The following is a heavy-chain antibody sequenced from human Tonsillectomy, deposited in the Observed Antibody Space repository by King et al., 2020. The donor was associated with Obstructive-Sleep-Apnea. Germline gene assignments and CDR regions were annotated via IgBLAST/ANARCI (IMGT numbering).Heavy chain of an antibody. Sequence: VQLVESGGGVVEPGRPLRLSCAASGFTFSNYGIHWVRQAAGKGLEWVAVISDDGSSRYYADSMKGRFTISRDNAQNLLYLLMNNLRAEDTAVYYCARGVASTFRRVSYYYGLDVWGQGTTVAVSS. CDR3: ARGVASTFRRVSYYYGLDV. D-gene: IGHD1-26*01. J-gene: IGHJ6*02. CDR2: ISDDGSSR. CDR1: GFTFSNYG. V-gene: IGHV3-33*05.